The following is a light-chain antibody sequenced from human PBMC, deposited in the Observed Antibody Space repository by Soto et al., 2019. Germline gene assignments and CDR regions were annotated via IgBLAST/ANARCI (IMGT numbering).Light chain of an antibody. CDR3: QQYDNWPWT. CDR2: AAS. J-gene: IGKJ1*01. V-gene: IGKV1-5*01. CDR1: QSIGSW. Sequence: DIQMTQSPSTLSASVGDRVTITCRASQSIGSWLAWYQQKPGTAPKLLIYAASSLQSGVPSRFSGSGSGTDFTLTISSLQSEDFAVYYCQQYDNWPWTFGQGTKVDIK.